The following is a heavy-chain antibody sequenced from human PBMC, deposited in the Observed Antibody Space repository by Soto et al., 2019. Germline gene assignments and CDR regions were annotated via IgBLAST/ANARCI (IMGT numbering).Heavy chain of an antibody. Sequence: QVQLVESGGGVVQPGRSLRLSCAASGFTFSSYGMNWVRQAPGKGLEWVAVISYDGSNKYYADSVKGRFTISRDSSKNMLYLQINSLSAEDTAVYYCAKEDSSSWHYYYGMDVWGQGTTVTVSS. CDR2: ISYDGSNK. V-gene: IGHV3-30*18. D-gene: IGHD6-13*01. CDR3: AKEDSSSWHYYYGMDV. J-gene: IGHJ6*02. CDR1: GFTFSSYG.